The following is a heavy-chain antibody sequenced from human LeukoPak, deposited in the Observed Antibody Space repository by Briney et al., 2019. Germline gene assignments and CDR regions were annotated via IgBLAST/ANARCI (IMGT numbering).Heavy chain of an antibody. V-gene: IGHV4-4*07. J-gene: IGHJ5*02. Sequence: SETLSLTCSVSGVSISSHYWAWIRQPAGKGLEWIGRIYNTGSANYNPSLKSRDSMSLDTSKNQFSLNLTSVTAADTAVYYCTRDVFFRAHNWFDPWGQGTLVTVSS. CDR3: TRDVFFRAHNWFDP. CDR2: IYNTGSA. D-gene: IGHD2/OR15-2a*01. CDR1: GVSISSHY.